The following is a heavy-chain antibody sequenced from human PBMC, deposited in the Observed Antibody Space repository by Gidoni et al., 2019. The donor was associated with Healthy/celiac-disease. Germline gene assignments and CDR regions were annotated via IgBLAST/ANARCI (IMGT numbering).Heavy chain of an antibody. CDR3: ASSLGSIVAVRYGMDV. CDR1: GGSFSGFY. CDR2: INHSGST. D-gene: IGHD2-15*01. V-gene: IGHV4-34*01. J-gene: IGHJ6*02. Sequence: QVQLQQWGAGLLKPSETLSLTCAVYGGSFSGFYWSWIRQPPGKGLEWIGEINHSGSTNYNPSLKSRVTISVDTSKNQFSLKLSSVTAADTAVYYCASSLGSIVAVRYGMDVWGQGTTVTVSS.